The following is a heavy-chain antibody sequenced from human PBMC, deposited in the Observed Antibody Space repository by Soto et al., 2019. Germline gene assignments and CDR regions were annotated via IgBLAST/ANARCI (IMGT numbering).Heavy chain of an antibody. CDR1: GGSISSDGYY. CDR2: IYYSGST. CDR3: ARRYGPGFDY. V-gene: IGHV4-31*03. D-gene: IGHD4-17*01. J-gene: IGHJ4*02. Sequence: SETLSLTCTVSGGSISSDGYYWTWIRQHPGKGLEWIGYIYYSGSTYYNPSLKSRITISVDTSKNQFSLKLSSVTAADTAVYYCARRYGPGFDYWGQGTLVTVSS.